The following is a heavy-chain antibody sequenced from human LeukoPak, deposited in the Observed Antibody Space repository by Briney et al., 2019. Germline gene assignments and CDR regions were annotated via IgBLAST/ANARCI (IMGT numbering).Heavy chain of an antibody. CDR3: AKDWSPASGRGGYFDY. CDR2: IRYDGSNK. J-gene: IGHJ4*02. Sequence: GGSLRLSCAASGFIFSIYGMHWVRQAPGKGLEWVTFIRYDGSNKYYADSVKGRFPISRDNSKNTLYLKMNSLRAEDAAVYYCAKDWSPASGRGGYFDYWGQGTLVTVSS. V-gene: IGHV3-30*02. CDR1: GFIFSIYG. D-gene: IGHD6-13*01.